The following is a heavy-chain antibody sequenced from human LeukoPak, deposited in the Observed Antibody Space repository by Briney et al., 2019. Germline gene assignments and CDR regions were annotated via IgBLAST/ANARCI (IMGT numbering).Heavy chain of an antibody. D-gene: IGHD2-15*01. V-gene: IGHV4-34*01. CDR1: GGSFSGYY. Sequence: PSETLSLTCAVYGGSFSGYYWSWIRQPPGKGLEWIGEINHRGSTNSNPSLKRRVTVSVDTSKNLFSLKLSSVTAADTAVYYCARRLLGYCSGGSCYSGYFQHWGQGTLVTVSS. CDR3: ARRLLGYCSGGSCYSGYFQH. CDR2: INHRGST. J-gene: IGHJ1*01.